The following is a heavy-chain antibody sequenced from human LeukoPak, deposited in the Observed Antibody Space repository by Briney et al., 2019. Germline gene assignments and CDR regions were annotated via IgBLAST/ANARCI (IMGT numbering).Heavy chain of an antibody. Sequence: GSLRLSCAASGFTFSNYGMNWVRQAPGKGLEWIGSIYYSGGTYYNPSLKSRVTISVDTSKNQFSLKLSSVTAADTAVYYCARGRTRYYYGSGSYYRLPFDYWGQGTLVTVSS. CDR3: ARGRTRYYYGSGSYYRLPFDY. CDR1: GFTFSNYG. V-gene: IGHV4-38-2*01. D-gene: IGHD3-10*01. CDR2: IYYSGGT. J-gene: IGHJ4*02.